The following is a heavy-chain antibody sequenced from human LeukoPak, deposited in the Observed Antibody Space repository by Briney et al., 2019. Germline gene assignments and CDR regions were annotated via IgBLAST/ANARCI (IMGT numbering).Heavy chain of an antibody. J-gene: IGHJ5*02. Sequence: ASVKVSCKASGYTFTSYDINWVRQATGQGLGWMGWMNPNSGNTGYAQKFQGRVTMTRNTSISTAYMELSSLRSEDTAVYYCARVRIAAAGRNWFDPWGQGTLVTVSS. V-gene: IGHV1-8*01. CDR1: GYTFTSYD. CDR2: MNPNSGNT. D-gene: IGHD6-13*01. CDR3: ARVRIAAAGRNWFDP.